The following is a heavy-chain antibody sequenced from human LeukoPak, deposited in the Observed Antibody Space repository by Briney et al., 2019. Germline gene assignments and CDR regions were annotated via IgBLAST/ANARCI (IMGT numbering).Heavy chain of an antibody. CDR2: IFYSGDT. CDR1: GGSISSGDYY. V-gene: IGHV4-30-4*01. D-gene: IGHD1-1*01. J-gene: IGHJ3*02. CDR3: DTTPYNWNDPFIDAFDI. Sequence: SETLSLTCTVSGGSISSGDYYWNWIRQPPGKGLEWIGYIFYSGDTDYNPSLKSRVAISLDTSKNKFSLNLTSVTAADTAVYYCDTTPYNWNDPFIDAFDIWGQGTMVTVSS.